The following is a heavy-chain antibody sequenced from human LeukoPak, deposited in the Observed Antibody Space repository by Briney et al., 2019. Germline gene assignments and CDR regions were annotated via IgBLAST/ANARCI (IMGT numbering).Heavy chain of an antibody. Sequence: SVKVSCKASGGTFSSYAISWVRQAPGQGLEWMGGIIPIFGTANYAQKFQGRVTITTDESTSTAYMELSSLRSEDTAVYYCARDRHPRLSAFDIWGQGTMVTVSS. CDR2: IIPIFGTA. J-gene: IGHJ3*02. V-gene: IGHV1-69*05. CDR1: GGTFSSYA. CDR3: ARDRHPRLSAFDI.